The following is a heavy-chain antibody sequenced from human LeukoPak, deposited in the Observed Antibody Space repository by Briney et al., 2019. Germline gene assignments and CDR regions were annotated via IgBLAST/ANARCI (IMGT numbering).Heavy chain of an antibody. Sequence: PGGSLRLSCAASGFTFDDYGMSWVRQAPGKGLEWVSGINWNGGSTGYADSVKGRFTISRDNAKNSLYLQMNSLRAEDTALYYCARDYSGGYGSGSYYMDVWGKRTTVTVSS. CDR3: ARDYSGGYGSGSYYMDV. CDR1: GFTFDDYG. CDR2: INWNGGST. V-gene: IGHV3-20*04. J-gene: IGHJ6*03. D-gene: IGHD3-10*01.